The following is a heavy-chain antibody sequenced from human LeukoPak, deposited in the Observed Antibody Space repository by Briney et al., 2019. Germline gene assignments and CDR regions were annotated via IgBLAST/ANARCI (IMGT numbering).Heavy chain of an antibody. V-gene: IGHV3-21*01. J-gene: IGHJ4*02. CDR3: ARDRYGDYERLYFDY. D-gene: IGHD4-17*01. CDR1: GFTFSSYS. CDR2: ISSSSSYI. Sequence: GGSLRLSCAASGFTFSSYSMNWVRQAPGKGLEWVSSISSSSSYIYYADSVKGRFTISRDNAKNSLYLQMNSLRAEDTAVYYCARDRYGDYERLYFDYWGQGTLVTVSS.